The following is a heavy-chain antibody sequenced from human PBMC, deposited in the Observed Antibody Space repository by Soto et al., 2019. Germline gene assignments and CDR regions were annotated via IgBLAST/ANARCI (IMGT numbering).Heavy chain of an antibody. V-gene: IGHV5-10-1*01. CDR1: GYSFTSYW. D-gene: IGHD2-21*01. CDR3: ARSQRGGAASCSHCYYYDGKDV. J-gene: IGHJ6*02. CDR2: IDPSDSYT. Sequence: GESLKISCKGSGYSFTSYWISWVRQMPGKGLEWMGRIDPSDSYTNYSPSFQGHVTISADKSISTAYLQWSSLKASNTAMYYCARSQRGGAASCSHCYYYDGKDVCSQGTTDTVS.